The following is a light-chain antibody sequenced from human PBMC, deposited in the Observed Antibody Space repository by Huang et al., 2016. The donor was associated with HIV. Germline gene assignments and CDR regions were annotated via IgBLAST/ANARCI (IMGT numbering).Light chain of an antibody. Sequence: DIQMTQSPSSLSASVGDRVTITGQASHDISRYVNWYQQKPGEVPKVLIYDASNLEVGVPSRFSGSGSGTNFSFTIGSLQPEDIATYYCQQYDSLPRTFGQGTKVEIK. CDR2: DAS. J-gene: IGKJ1*01. V-gene: IGKV1-33*01. CDR1: HDISRY. CDR3: QQYDSLPRT.